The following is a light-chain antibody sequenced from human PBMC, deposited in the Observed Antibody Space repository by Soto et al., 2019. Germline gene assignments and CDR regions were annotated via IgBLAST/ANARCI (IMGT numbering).Light chain of an antibody. Sequence: QSALTQPASVSGSHGQSITITCTGTSRDVGGYNYVSWYQQHPGKAPKLMIYDVSNRPSGVSNRFSGSKSGNTASLTISGLQAEDEADYYCSSYTSSSTLVFGTGTKVTVL. V-gene: IGLV2-14*01. CDR2: DVS. J-gene: IGLJ1*01. CDR3: SSYTSSSTLV. CDR1: SRDVGGYNY.